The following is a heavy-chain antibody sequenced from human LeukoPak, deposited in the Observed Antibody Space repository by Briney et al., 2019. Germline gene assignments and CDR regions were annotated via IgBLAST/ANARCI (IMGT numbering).Heavy chain of an antibody. CDR3: AIRDIVVVVAVTGSGMDV. CDR2: ISGSGGST. CDR1: GFTFSSYA. J-gene: IGHJ6*02. V-gene: IGHV3-23*01. Sequence: PGGSLRLSCAASGFTFSSYAMSWVRQAPGKGLEWVSAISGSGGSTYYADSVKGRFTISRDNSKNTLYLQMNSLRAEDTAVYYCAIRDIVVVVAVTGSGMDVWGQGTMVTVSS. D-gene: IGHD2-15*01.